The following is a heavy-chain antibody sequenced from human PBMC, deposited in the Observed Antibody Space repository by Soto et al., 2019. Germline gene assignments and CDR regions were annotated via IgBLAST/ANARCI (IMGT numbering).Heavy chain of an antibody. CDR1: GFTFSSYS. J-gene: IGHJ4*02. D-gene: IGHD5-12*01. V-gene: IGHV3-21*01. Sequence: EVQLVESGGGLVKPGGSLRLSCAASGFTFSSYSMNWVRQAPGKGLEWVSSISSSSSYIYYADSVKGRFPISRDNAKNSLYLQMNSLRAEDTAVYYCARGSGYGLFDYWGQGTLVTVSA. CDR2: ISSSSSYI. CDR3: ARGSGYGLFDY.